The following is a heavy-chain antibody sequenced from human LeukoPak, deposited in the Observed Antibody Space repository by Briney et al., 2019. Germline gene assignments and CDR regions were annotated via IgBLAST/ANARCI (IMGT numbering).Heavy chain of an antibody. D-gene: IGHD4-17*01. CDR2: ISGDGGST. J-gene: IGHJ6*02. V-gene: IGHV3-43*02. Sequence: PGGSLRLSCAAPGFNFDDYAMHWVRQAPGKGLEWVSLISGDGGSTYYADSVKGRFTISRDNSKNSLYLQMNSLRTEDTALYYCAKDISVVRDYGDYCGMDVWGQGTTVTVSS. CDR3: AKDISVVRDYGDYCGMDV. CDR1: GFNFDDYA.